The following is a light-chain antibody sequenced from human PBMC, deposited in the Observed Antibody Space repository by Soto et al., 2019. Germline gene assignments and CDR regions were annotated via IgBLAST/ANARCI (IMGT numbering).Light chain of an antibody. CDR3: QQYGSSPRT. Sequence: ESVLTQSPGTLSLSPGERATLSCRASQSVSSSYLAWYQQKPGQAPRLLIYGASSRATGIPDRFSGSGSGTDFTLTISRLEPEDVAVYYCQQYGSSPRTFGQGTKVEI. V-gene: IGKV3-20*01. CDR2: GAS. CDR1: QSVSSSY. J-gene: IGKJ1*01.